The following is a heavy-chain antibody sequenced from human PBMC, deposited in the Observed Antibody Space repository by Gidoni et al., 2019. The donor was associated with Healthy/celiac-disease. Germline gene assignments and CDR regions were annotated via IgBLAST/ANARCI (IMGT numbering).Heavy chain of an antibody. CDR2: IRYDGSNK. V-gene: IGHV3-30*02. CDR3: ASVSGRTLPAAQGEGDY. D-gene: IGHD2-2*01. Sequence: QVQLVESGGGVVQPGGSLRLSCAASGFTFSSYGMHWVRQAPGKGLEWVAFIRYDGSNKYYADSVKGRFTISRDNSKNTLYLQMNSLRAEDTAVYYCASVSGRTLPAAQGEGDYWGQGTLVTVSS. CDR1: GFTFSSYG. J-gene: IGHJ4*02.